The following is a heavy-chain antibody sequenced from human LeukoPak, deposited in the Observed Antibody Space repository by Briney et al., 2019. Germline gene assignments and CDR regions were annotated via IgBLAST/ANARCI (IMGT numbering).Heavy chain of an antibody. CDR1: GDSIRSGGYY. J-gene: IGHJ4*02. D-gene: IGHD6-19*01. V-gene: IGHV4-31*03. Sequence: SETLSLTCTVSGDSIRSGGYYWNWIRQAPGKGLGWLGYIYSGGNTYYNPSLKSRGRISLDKSKSQFSLRLSSVTAADTAMYFCSRGAVAGLFDYWGQGILVTVSS. CDR2: IYSGGNT. CDR3: SRGAVAGLFDY.